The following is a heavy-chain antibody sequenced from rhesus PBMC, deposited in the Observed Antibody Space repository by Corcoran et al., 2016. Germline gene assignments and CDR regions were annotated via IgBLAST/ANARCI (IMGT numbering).Heavy chain of an antibody. CDR1: GFTFSGYG. D-gene: IGHD1-20*01. J-gene: IGHJ4*01. CDR3: AKWNNVGAIDY. CDR2: IRGDGINK. V-gene: IGHV3-119*01. Sequence: EVQLAESGGDLAQPGGSLRLSCAASGFTFSGYGRYCVRQAPGKGMDWVSSIRGDGINKSYADSVKGRLTIDRENAKNAVYLQMNSLRVEDTAVYYCAKWNNVGAIDYWGQGLLVTVSS.